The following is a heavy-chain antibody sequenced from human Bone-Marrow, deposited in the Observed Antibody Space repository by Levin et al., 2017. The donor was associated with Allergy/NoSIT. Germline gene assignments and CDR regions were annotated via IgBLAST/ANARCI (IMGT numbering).Heavy chain of an antibody. J-gene: IGHJ4*02. CDR3: ARGDCSSTSCLDY. CDR1: GFTFSNHW. D-gene: IGHD2-2*01. Sequence: GGSLRLSCAASGFTFSNHWMHWVRQVPGKGLVWVSRITSDGRYTKYADSVMGRFTISRDNARNNLHLQMNSLGAEDTAVYYCARGDCSSTSCLDYWGQGTLVTVSS. CDR2: ITSDGRYT. V-gene: IGHV3-74*03.